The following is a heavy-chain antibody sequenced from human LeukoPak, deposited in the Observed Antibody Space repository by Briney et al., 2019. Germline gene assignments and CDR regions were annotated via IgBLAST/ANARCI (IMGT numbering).Heavy chain of an antibody. Sequence: GESLQISSKGSGYSFTSYWIGWVRQMPGKGLEWMGIIYPGDSDTRYSPSFQGQVTISADKSISTAYRQWSSLKASDTAIYYCARQAYCGGDCYLGTGWYFDLWGRGTLVTVSS. V-gene: IGHV5-51*01. J-gene: IGHJ2*01. CDR3: ARQAYCGGDCYLGTGWYFDL. D-gene: IGHD2-21*02. CDR1: GYSFTSYW. CDR2: IYPGDSDT.